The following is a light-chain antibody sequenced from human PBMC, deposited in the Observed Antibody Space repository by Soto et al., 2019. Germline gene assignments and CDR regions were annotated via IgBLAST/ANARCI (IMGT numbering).Light chain of an antibody. J-gene: IGLJ1*01. V-gene: IGLV2-23*02. CDR3: CSYAGSSTV. Sequence: QSALXQPASVSGSPGQSITISCTGTSSDVGSYNLVSWYQQHPGKAPKLMICEVSKRPSGVSNRFSGSKSGNTASLTISGLQAEDEADYYCCSYAGSSTVFGTGTKVTVL. CDR2: EVS. CDR1: SSDVGSYNL.